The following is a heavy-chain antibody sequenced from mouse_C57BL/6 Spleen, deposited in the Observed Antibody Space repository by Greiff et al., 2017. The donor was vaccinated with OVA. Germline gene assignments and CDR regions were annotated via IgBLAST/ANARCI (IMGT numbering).Heavy chain of an antibody. CDR2: IYPSDSET. CDR1: GYTFTSYW. Sequence: QVQLQQPGAELVRPGSSVKLSCKASGYTFTSYWMDWVKQRPGQGLEWIGNIYPSDSETHYNQKFKDKATLTVDKSSSTAYMQLSSLTSEDSAVYYCASGGSHWYFDVWGTGITVTVSS. D-gene: IGHD1-1*01. V-gene: IGHV1-61*01. CDR3: ASGGSHWYFDV. J-gene: IGHJ1*03.